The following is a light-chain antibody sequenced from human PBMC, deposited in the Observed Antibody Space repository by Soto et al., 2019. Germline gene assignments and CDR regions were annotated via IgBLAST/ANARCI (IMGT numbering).Light chain of an antibody. CDR1: QSVSSSY. V-gene: IGKV3-15*01. Sequence: EIVLTLTPGTLSLSPGERATLSCRASQSVSSSYLAWYQQKPGQAPRLLIYGASTRATGIPARFSGTGSGTKFTLTISSLQPEDFAVYYCQQYNNWRQTFGQGTKVDI. J-gene: IGKJ1*01. CDR3: QQYNNWRQT. CDR2: GAS.